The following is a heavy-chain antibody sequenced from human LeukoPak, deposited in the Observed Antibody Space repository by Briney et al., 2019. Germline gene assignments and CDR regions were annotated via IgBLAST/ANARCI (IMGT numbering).Heavy chain of an antibody. J-gene: IGHJ2*01. CDR2: IYSGGST. V-gene: IGHV3-66*01. D-gene: IGHD6-13*01. Sequence: PGGSLRLSCAASGFTVSSNYMSWVRQAPGKGLEWVSVIYSGGSTYYADSVKGRFTISRDNSKNTLYLQMNSLRAEDTAVYYCARDRVAAAGYFDLWGRGTLVTVSS. CDR3: ARDRVAAAGYFDL. CDR1: GFTVSSNY.